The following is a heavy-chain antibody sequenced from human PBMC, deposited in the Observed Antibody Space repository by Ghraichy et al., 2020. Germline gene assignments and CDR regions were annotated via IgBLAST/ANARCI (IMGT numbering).Heavy chain of an antibody. CDR2: IKQDGSEK. V-gene: IGHV3-7*03. J-gene: IGHJ4*02. CDR1: GFTFSSYW. CDR3: ARFFGSNYVGY. Sequence: GESLNISCAASGFTFSSYWMTWVRQAPGKGLEWVANIKQDGSEKYYVDPVKGRFTISRDNAKNSLYLQMNSLRAEDTAVYYCARFFGSNYVGYWGQGTLVTVSS. D-gene: IGHD3-3*01.